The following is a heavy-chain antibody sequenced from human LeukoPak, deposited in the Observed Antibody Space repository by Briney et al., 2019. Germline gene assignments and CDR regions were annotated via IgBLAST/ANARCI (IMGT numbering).Heavy chain of an antibody. Sequence: SETLSLTCTVSGGSISSSSYYWGWIRQPPGKGLEWVGSIYYSGSTYYNPSLKSRVTISVDKSKNQFALKLTSVTAADTAVDYCARGRDYDILTERDWFDPWGQGTLVTVSS. CDR3: ARGRDYDILTERDWFDP. CDR1: GGSISSSSYY. V-gene: IGHV4-39*06. D-gene: IGHD3-9*01. J-gene: IGHJ5*02. CDR2: IYYSGST.